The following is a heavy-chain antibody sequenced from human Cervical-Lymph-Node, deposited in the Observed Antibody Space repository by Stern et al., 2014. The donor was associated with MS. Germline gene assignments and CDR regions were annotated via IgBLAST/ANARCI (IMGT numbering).Heavy chain of an antibody. J-gene: IGHJ4*02. CDR1: GFNFSDYH. CDR3: AREKGSGYYTH. CDR2: ISSIGNII. Sequence: DQLVEYGGGLVKPGGSLRLSCAASGFNFSDYHMSWISQGSGKGMEWGLYISSIGNIIYYADSVKGRFTISRDNANNSLYLQMNSLRAEDTAVYYCAREKGSGYYTHWGQGTLVTVSS. D-gene: IGHD3/OR15-3a*01. V-gene: IGHV3-11*01.